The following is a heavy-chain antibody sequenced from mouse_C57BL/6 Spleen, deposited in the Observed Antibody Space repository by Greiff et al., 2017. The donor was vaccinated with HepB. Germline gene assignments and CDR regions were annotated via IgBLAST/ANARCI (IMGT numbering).Heavy chain of an antibody. CDR1: GYTFTSYW. V-gene: IGHV1-53*01. Sequence: QVQLQQPGTELVKPGASVKLSCKASGYTFTSYWMHWVKQRPGQGLEWIGNINPSNGGTNYHEKFKSKATLTVDKSSRTAYMHLRSLTSEDSAVYDCARRYYGSSLDFDVWGTGTTVTVSS. J-gene: IGHJ1*03. CDR3: ARRYYGSSLDFDV. CDR2: INPSNGGT. D-gene: IGHD1-1*01.